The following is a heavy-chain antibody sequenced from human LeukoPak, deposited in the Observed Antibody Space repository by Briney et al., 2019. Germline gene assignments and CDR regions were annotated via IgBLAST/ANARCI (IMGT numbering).Heavy chain of an antibody. Sequence: GGSLRLSCTASGFTFGDYAMCWFRQAPGKGLEWVGFIRSKAYGGTTEYAASVKGRFTISRDDSKSIACLQMNSLKTEDTAVYYCTRGGLVVVPSYWGQGTLVTVSS. J-gene: IGHJ4*02. CDR2: IRSKAYGGTT. D-gene: IGHD2-15*01. CDR1: GFTFGDYA. V-gene: IGHV3-49*03. CDR3: TRGGLVVVPSY.